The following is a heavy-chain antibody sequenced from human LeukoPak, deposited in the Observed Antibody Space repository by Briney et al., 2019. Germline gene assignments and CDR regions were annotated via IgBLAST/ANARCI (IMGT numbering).Heavy chain of an antibody. V-gene: IGHV3-7*03. Sequence: GGSLRLSCAASGFTFSSYAMSWVRQAPGKGLEWVANIKQDGSEKYYVDSVKGRFTISRDNAENSLFLQMNSLRAEDTAVYYCARRYFDYWGQGTLVTVSS. CDR1: GFTFSSYA. CDR3: ARRYFDY. J-gene: IGHJ4*02. CDR2: IKQDGSEK.